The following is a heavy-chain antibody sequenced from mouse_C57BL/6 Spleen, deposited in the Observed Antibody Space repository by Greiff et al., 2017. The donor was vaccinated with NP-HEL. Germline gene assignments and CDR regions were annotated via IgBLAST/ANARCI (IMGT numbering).Heavy chain of an antibody. J-gene: IGHJ3*01. CDR1: GYTFTSYW. Sequence: VKLQQPGAELVKPGASVKVSCKASGYTFTSYWMHWVKQRPGQGLEWIGRIHPSDSDTNYNQKFKGKATLTVDKSSSTAYMQLSSLTSEDSAVYYCAPHYYGIPFAYWGQGTLVTVSA. V-gene: IGHV1-74*01. CDR2: IHPSDSDT. CDR3: APHYYGIPFAY. D-gene: IGHD1-1*01.